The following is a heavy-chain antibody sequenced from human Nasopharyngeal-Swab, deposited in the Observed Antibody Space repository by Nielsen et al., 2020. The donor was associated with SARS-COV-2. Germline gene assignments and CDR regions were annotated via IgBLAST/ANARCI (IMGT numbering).Heavy chain of an antibody. Sequence: GESLKISCAASDFTFSSYAMSWVRQAPGKGLEWVSVISVSGDRTYYADSVKGRFIISRDNSKNTLYLQMNSLGAEDTAVYYCARGSGGSDYWGQGTLVIVSS. J-gene: IGHJ4*02. D-gene: IGHD1-26*01. CDR2: ISVSGDRT. CDR1: DFTFSSYA. CDR3: ARGSGGSDY. V-gene: IGHV3-23*01.